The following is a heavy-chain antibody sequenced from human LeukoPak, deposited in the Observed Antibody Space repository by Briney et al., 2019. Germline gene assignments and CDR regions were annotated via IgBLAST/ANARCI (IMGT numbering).Heavy chain of an antibody. V-gene: IGHV3-23*01. J-gene: IGHJ4*02. D-gene: IGHD2-15*01. CDR1: GFTFSSYA. CDR3: AKHQLDIVVVVAATFDY. CDR2: ISGSGGST. Sequence: PGGSLRLSCAASGFTFSSYAMSWVRQAPGKGLEWVSAISGSGGSTYYADSVKGRFTISRDNSKNTLYLQMNSLRAEDTAVYYCAKHQLDIVVVVAATFDYWGQGTLVTVSS.